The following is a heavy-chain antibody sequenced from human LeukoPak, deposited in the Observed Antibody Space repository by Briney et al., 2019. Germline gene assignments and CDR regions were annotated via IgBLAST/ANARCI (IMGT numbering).Heavy chain of an antibody. CDR3: ARDKLYDSSGYYSLVAFDI. D-gene: IGHD3-22*01. Sequence: SETLSLTCTVSGGSISSYYWSWIRQPAGKGLEWIGRIYTSGSTNYNPSLKSRVTMSVDTSKNQFSLKLSSVTAADTAVYYCARDKLYDSSGYYSLVAFDIWGQGTMVTVSS. CDR2: IYTSGST. V-gene: IGHV4-4*07. CDR1: GGSISSYY. J-gene: IGHJ3*02.